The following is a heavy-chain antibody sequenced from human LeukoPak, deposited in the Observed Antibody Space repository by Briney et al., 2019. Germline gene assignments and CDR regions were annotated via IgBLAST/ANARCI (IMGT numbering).Heavy chain of an antibody. CDR1: GFTFSSYG. Sequence: GGSLRLSCAASGFTFSSYGMHWVRQAPGKGLEWVAVISYDGSNKYYADSVKGRFTISRDNSKNTLYLQMNSLRAEDTAVYYCAKDLPGLYWGQGTLVTVSP. V-gene: IGHV3-30*18. J-gene: IGHJ4*02. CDR3: AKDLPGLY. CDR2: ISYDGSNK.